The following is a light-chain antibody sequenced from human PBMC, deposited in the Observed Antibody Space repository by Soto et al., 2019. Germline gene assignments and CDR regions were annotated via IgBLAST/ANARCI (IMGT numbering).Light chain of an antibody. CDR3: SSYTSSSTWV. J-gene: IGLJ3*02. CDR1: SSDVGGYNY. V-gene: IGLV2-14*01. Sequence: QSVLTQPASVSGSPGQSITISCTGTSSDVGGYNYVSWYQRHPGKAPKLMIYEVSDRPSGVSNRFFGSKSGNTASLTISGLQAEDEADYYCSSYTSSSTWVFGGGTKLTVL. CDR2: EVS.